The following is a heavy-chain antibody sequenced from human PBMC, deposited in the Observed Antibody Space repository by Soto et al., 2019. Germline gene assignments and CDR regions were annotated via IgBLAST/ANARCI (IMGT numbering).Heavy chain of an antibody. V-gene: IGHV4-30-4*01. CDR2: IYSSGSN. J-gene: IGHJ6*02. CDR1: GGSISSGDSF. CDR3: AKEGAYDFWSGYPPTRLDYYGMDV. D-gene: IGHD3-3*01. Sequence: TLSLTCTVSGGSISSGDSFWSWIRQPPGKGLQWIGYIYSSGSNYYTPSLKSRVTISVDMSKNQFSLRLSSVTAADTAVYYCAKEGAYDFWSGYPPTRLDYYGMDVWGQGTTVTVSS.